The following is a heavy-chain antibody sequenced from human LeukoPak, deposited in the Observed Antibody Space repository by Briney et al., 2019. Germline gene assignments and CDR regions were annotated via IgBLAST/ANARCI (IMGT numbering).Heavy chain of an antibody. Sequence: GGSLRLSCAASGFTFSSYSMNWVRQAPGKGLEWVAVISYDGSNKYYADSVKGRFTISRDNSKNTLYLQMNSLRAEDTAVYYCAEGPREALNYYDSSGSFDYWGQGTLVTVSS. CDR2: ISYDGSNK. V-gene: IGHV3-30*18. D-gene: IGHD3-22*01. J-gene: IGHJ4*02. CDR3: AEGPREALNYYDSSGSFDY. CDR1: GFTFSSYS.